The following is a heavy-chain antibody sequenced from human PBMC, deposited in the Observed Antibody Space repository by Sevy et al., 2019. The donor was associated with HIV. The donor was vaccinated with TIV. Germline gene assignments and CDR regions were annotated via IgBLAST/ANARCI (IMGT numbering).Heavy chain of an antibody. Sequence: ASVKVSCKVSGYTLTELSMHWVRQAPGKGLEWMGGFDPEDGETIYAQKFQGRVTMTEDTSTDTAYMELSSLRSEDTAVYYCATTKRGRYCSGGSCYPGYYYYGMDVWGQGTTVTVSS. CDR1: GYTLTELS. D-gene: IGHD2-15*01. J-gene: IGHJ6*02. CDR3: ATTKRGRYCSGGSCYPGYYYYGMDV. CDR2: FDPEDGET. V-gene: IGHV1-24*01.